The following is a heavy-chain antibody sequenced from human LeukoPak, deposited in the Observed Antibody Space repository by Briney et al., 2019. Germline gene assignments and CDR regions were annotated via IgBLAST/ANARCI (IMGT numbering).Heavy chain of an antibody. CDR1: GYTFTSYA. V-gene: IGHV1-8*02. D-gene: IGHD2-21*01. CDR2: LNPNMGST. J-gene: IGHJ4*02. CDR3: ARGYCGGDRCYFHY. Sequence: ASVKVSCKASGYTFTSYAMNWVRQAPGQGLEWMGWLNPNMGSTGFAQKFQGRVTMTRNTSIGTAYMELSSLRSEDTAVYYCARGYCGGDRCYFHYWGQGTLVTVSS.